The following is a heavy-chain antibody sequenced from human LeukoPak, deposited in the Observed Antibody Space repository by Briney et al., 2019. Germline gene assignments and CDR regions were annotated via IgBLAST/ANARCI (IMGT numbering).Heavy chain of an antibody. CDR1: GYTFTDYY. CDR2: INPNSGGT. J-gene: IGHJ4*02. CDR3: ARGRDSIGYYNFSFY. Sequence: ASVKVSCKASGYTFTDYYMHWVRQAPGQGLEWMGWINPNSGGTDYAQNFQGRVTMTRDTSTSTAYMELSRLRSDDTAVYYCARGRDSIGYYNFSFYWGQGTLVTVSS. V-gene: IGHV1-2*02. D-gene: IGHD3-22*01.